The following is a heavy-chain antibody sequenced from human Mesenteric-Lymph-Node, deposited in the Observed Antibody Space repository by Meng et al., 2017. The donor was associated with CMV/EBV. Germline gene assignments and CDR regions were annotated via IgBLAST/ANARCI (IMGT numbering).Heavy chain of an antibody. CDR3: ARGPSHGAFDY. J-gene: IGHJ4*02. D-gene: IGHD1-26*01. V-gene: IGHV1-2*02. CDR1: GYTFTDYY. CDR2: IDPNSGGT. Sequence: CKSSGYTFTDYYIHWLQQAPGQGLEWMGCIDPNSGGTNHAQKFQGGVTMTRDTSISTAYMELNRLRSDDTAVYYCARGPSHGAFDYWGQGTLVTVSS.